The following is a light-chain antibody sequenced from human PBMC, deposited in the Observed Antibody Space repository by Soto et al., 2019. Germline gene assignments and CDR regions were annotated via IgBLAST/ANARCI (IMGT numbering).Light chain of an antibody. CDR1: QSVSSN. CDR2: GAS. J-gene: IGKJ1*01. Sequence: EILMTQSPATLSVSPGGRATVSCRASQSVSSNFAWFQQKPGQAPRLLIYGASSRATGIPDRFSGSGSGTDFTLTIRRLEPEDFAVYYCQQYGSSYPWTFGQGTKVDIK. V-gene: IGKV3-20*01. CDR3: QQYGSSYPWT.